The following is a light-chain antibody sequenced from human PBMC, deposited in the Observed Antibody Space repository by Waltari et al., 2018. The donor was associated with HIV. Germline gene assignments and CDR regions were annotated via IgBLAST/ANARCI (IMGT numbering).Light chain of an antibody. Sequence: QSVLTQPPSVSGAPGQRVTISCTGSSSNIGAGYDVYWYQQLPGTAPKLLIYGRNTRPSGVPDLFSGSTSGTSASLAITGLQAEDEADYYCQSYDSSLSGSVFGGGTKVTVL. CDR1: SSNIGAGYD. CDR2: GRN. J-gene: IGLJ3*02. CDR3: QSYDSSLSGSV. V-gene: IGLV1-40*01.